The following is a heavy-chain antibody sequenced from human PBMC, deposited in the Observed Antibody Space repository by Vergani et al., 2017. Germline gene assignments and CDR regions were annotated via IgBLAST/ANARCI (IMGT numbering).Heavy chain of an antibody. CDR3: AKGAARPGYSSSFDY. Sequence: EVQLLESGGGLVQPGGSLRLSCAASGFTFSSYAMSWVRQAPGTGLEWFSAISGSGGSTYYADSGKGRFTISRDNSKNTLYLQMNSLRAEDTAVYYCAKGAARPGYSSSFDYWGQGTLVTVSS. J-gene: IGHJ4*02. CDR2: ISGSGGST. CDR1: GFTFSSYA. D-gene: IGHD6-13*01. V-gene: IGHV3-23*01.